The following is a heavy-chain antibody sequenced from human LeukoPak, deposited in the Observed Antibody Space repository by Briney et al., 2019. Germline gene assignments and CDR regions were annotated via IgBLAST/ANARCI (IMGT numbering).Heavy chain of an antibody. CDR3: ARDMVGATVFDY. Sequence: GGSLRLSCAASGFTVSSNYMSWVRQAPGKGLEWVSVIYSGGSTYYADSVKGRFTISRDNAKNSLYLQMNSLRAEDTAVYYCARDMVGATVFDYWGQGTLVTVSS. D-gene: IGHD1-26*01. J-gene: IGHJ4*02. CDR1: GFTVSSNY. V-gene: IGHV3-53*01. CDR2: IYSGGST.